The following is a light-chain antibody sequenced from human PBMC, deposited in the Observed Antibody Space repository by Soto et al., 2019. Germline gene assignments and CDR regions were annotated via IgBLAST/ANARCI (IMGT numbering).Light chain of an antibody. CDR3: QQYGRT. CDR1: ESVSGSY. J-gene: IGKJ1*01. Sequence: PGAIAALSCRASESVSGSYIALYQQKVGHSPRLLIYGASNRATGIPDRFSGSGSGTDFTLTISRLEPEDFAMYYCQQYGRTFGLGTKVDI. CDR2: GAS. V-gene: IGKV3-20*01.